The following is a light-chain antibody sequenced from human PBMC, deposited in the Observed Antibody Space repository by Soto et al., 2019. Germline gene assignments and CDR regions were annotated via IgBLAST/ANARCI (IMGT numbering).Light chain of an antibody. CDR2: AAS. Sequence: DIQMTQSPSSLSASVGDRVTITCRASQGIRKYLAWYQQKPGKVPKLLIYAASTLQSGVPSRFSGSGSVTAFTLTISSLQPEDVTTDYCQKHKSDPCTFGGGPKVEIK. J-gene: IGKJ4*02. CDR1: QGIRKY. V-gene: IGKV1-27*01. CDR3: QKHKSDPCT.